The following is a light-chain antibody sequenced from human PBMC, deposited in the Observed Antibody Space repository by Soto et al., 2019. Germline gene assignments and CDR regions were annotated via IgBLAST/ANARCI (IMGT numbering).Light chain of an antibody. J-gene: IGLJ2*01. V-gene: IGLV1-44*01. CDR2: TTN. Sequence: QSVLTQPPSASGTPGQSVTISGSGSRSNIGSKTLNCYQLVPGSAPKLLIYTTNQRPSGVPDRFSASKSGTSASLAISGLQSEDEADYYCAAWNDSLHGVVFGGGTKLPVL. CDR1: RSNIGSKT. CDR3: AAWNDSLHGVV.